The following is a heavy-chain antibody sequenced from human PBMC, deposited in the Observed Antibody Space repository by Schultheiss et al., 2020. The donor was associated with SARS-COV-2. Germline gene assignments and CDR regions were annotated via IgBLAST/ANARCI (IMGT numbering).Heavy chain of an antibody. CDR2: ISSSGSTI. CDR1: GFTFSSYA. CDR3: ARGLKWELYDAFDI. D-gene: IGHD1-26*01. V-gene: IGHV3-48*04. Sequence: GGSLRLSCAASGFTFSSYAMSWVRQAPGKGLEWVSYISSSGSTIYYADSVKGRFTISRDNAKNSLYLQMNSLRAEDTAVYYCARGLKWELYDAFDIWGQGTMVTVSS. J-gene: IGHJ3*02.